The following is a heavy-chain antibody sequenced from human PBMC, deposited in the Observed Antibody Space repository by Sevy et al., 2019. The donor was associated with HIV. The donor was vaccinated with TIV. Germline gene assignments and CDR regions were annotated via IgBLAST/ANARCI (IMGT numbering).Heavy chain of an antibody. CDR3: ASLKAVAASYYYYYMDV. CDR2: IYRSGST. CDR1: GGSISSSNW. Sequence: SETLSLTCAVSGGSISSSNWWSWVRQPPGKGLEWIGEIYRSGSTNENPSLKSRVTISVDKSKNQFSLKLSSVTAADTAVYYCASLKAVAASYYYYYMDVWGKGTTVTVSS. V-gene: IGHV4-4*02. J-gene: IGHJ6*03. D-gene: IGHD6-19*01.